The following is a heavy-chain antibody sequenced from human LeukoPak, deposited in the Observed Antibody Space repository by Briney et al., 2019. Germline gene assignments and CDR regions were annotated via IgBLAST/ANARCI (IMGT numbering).Heavy chain of an antibody. Sequence: NTSETLSLTCAVYGGSFSGYYWSWIRQPPGKGLEWIGEINHSGSTNYNPSLKSRVTISVDTSKNQFSLKLSSVTAADTAVYYCARADGYGNYFDYWGQGTLVTVSS. V-gene: IGHV4-34*01. CDR1: GGSFSGYY. D-gene: IGHD5-24*01. CDR2: INHSGST. J-gene: IGHJ4*02. CDR3: ARADGYGNYFDY.